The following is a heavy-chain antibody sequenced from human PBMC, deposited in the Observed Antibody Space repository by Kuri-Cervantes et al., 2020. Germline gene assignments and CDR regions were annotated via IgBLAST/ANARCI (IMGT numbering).Heavy chain of an antibody. CDR2: IIPIFGTA. CDR1: GGTFSSYA. V-gene: IGHV1-69*13. Sequence: SVKVSCKASGGTFSSYAISWVRQAPGQGLEWMGGIIPIFGTANYAQKFQGRVTITADESTSTAYMELSSLRSEDTAVYYCGRFSYHSSGRNYYFDQWGQGTLVTVSS. D-gene: IGHD6-19*01. CDR3: GRFSYHSSGRNYYFDQ. J-gene: IGHJ4*02.